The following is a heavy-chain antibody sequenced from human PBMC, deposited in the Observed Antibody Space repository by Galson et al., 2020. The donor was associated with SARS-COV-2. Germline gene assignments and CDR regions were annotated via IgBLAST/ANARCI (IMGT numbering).Heavy chain of an antibody. CDR1: GGSISRDNFY. V-gene: IGHV4-31*01. CDR3: ATSQRGRSHFDY. D-gene: IGHD1-26*01. J-gene: IGHJ4*02. Sequence: SETLSLTCSVSGGSISRDNFYCSWLRQPPGKGLEWIGYTYYSGSTHYNPSLKSLVTISVDTSKNQFSLKLTSVTAADTAVYYCATSQRGRSHFDYWGQGTLVTVAS. CDR2: TYYSGST.